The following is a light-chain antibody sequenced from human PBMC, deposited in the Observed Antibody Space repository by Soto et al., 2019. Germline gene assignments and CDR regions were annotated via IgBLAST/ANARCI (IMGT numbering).Light chain of an antibody. CDR3: QSYDSSNLV. Sequence: NFMLTQPHSVSESPGKTVTISCTGSSGSIASNYVQWYQQRPGSAPTTVIYEDNQRPSGVPDRFSGSIDSSSNSASLTISGLKTEDEAGYYCQSYDSSNLVFGGGTKLTVL. V-gene: IGLV6-57*02. CDR2: EDN. CDR1: SGSIASNY. J-gene: IGLJ2*01.